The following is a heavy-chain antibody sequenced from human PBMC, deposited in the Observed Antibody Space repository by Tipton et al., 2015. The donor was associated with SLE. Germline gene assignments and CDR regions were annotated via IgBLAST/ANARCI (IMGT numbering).Heavy chain of an antibody. Sequence: TLSLTCTVSGGSISSYYWNWIRQPPGKGLEWIGYIYSSGSTNYNPSFKSRVTISVDTSKNRFSLKLSSVTAADTAVYYCARAEVGPTSNYHYYDMDVWGQGTTVTVSS. V-gene: IGHV4-59*12. CDR1: GGSISSYY. CDR3: ARAEVGPTSNYHYYDMDV. J-gene: IGHJ6*02. CDR2: IYSSGST. D-gene: IGHD1-26*01.